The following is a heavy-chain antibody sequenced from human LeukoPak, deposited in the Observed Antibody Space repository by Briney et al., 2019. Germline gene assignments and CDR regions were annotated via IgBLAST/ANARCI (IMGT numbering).Heavy chain of an antibody. J-gene: IGHJ4*02. CDR3: ARDRVLDYYDSSGYDY. Sequence: GGSLRLSCAASGFTFSSYWMSRVRQAPGKGLEWVSSISSSSSYIYYADSVKGRFTISRDNAKNSLYLQMNSLRAEDTAVYYCARDRVLDYYDSSGYDYWGQGTLVTVSS. V-gene: IGHV3-21*01. D-gene: IGHD3-22*01. CDR1: GFTFSSYW. CDR2: ISSSSSYI.